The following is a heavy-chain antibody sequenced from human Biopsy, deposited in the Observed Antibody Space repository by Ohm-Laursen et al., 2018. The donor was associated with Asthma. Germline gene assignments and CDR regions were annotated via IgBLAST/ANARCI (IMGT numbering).Heavy chain of an antibody. J-gene: IGHJ3*01. Sequence: ASVKVSCKASGYNFISFAIHWVRQAPGQRLEWMGWVNTGNGDTKYSQKFQCRVTITRDTSASTAYIELRSLRSEDTATYYCARTYYDFLTGQVKDVFGVWGQGTMVTVSS. CDR2: VNTGNGDT. CDR3: ARTYYDFLTGQVKDVFGV. CDR1: GYNFISFA. D-gene: IGHD3-9*01. V-gene: IGHV1-3*04.